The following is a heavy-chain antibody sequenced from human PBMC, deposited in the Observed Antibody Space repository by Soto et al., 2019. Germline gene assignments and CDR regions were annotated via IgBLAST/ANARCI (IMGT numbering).Heavy chain of an antibody. CDR3: AREDAGSYDILTGYSGAFDI. J-gene: IGHJ3*02. V-gene: IGHV1-46*03. D-gene: IGHD3-9*01. Sequence: ASVKVSCKASGYTFTSYYMHWVRQAPGQGLEWLGIINPSGGSTSYAQKFQGRVTMTRDTSTSTVYMELSSLRSEDTAVYYCAREDAGSYDILTGYSGAFDIWGQGTMVTVSS. CDR2: INPSGGST. CDR1: GYTFTSYY.